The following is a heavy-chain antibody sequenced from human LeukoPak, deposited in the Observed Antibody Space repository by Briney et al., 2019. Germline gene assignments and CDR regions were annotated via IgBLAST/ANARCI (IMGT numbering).Heavy chain of an antibody. CDR1: GFTFTNYN. D-gene: IGHD6-13*01. Sequence: GGSLRFCCAASGFTFTNYNFNWVRQAPGKGLEWVSAISGSGGSTYYADSVKGRFTISRDNSKNTLYLQMNSLRAEDTAVYYCAKELVFRSRWSYYFDYWGQGTLVTVSS. J-gene: IGHJ4*02. V-gene: IGHV3-23*01. CDR3: AKELVFRSRWSYYFDY. CDR2: ISGSGGST.